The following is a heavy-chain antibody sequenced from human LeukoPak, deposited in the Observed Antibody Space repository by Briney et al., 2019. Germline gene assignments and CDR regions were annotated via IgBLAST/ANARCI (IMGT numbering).Heavy chain of an antibody. J-gene: IGHJ4*02. CDR2: IYTSGST. CDR1: GGSISSYY. D-gene: IGHD6-13*01. V-gene: IGHV4-4*07. Sequence: PSETLSLTCTVSGGSISSYYWSWIRQPAGKGLEWIGRIYTSGSTNYNPSLKSRVTMSVDTSKNQFSLKLSSVTAADTAVYYCARDPGSSWYGYFDYWGQGTLVTVFS. CDR3: ARDPGSSWYGYFDY.